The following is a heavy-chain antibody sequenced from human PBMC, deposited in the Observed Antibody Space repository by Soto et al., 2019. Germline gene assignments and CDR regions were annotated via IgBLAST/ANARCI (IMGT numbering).Heavy chain of an antibody. CDR2: VDHRGST. Sequence: QVHLQQRGAGLLKPSETLSLNCVVSGESFSGYYWSWIRQTPGMGLEWIGEVDHRGSTTYNPSLKHRAAISIDSSKNLFSLELTSVTAADTALYFCARYEYGNSLYGVDVWGQGTRVTVSS. CDR3: ARYEYGNSLYGVDV. D-gene: IGHD1-7*01. CDR1: GESFSGYY. J-gene: IGHJ6*02. V-gene: IGHV4-34*02.